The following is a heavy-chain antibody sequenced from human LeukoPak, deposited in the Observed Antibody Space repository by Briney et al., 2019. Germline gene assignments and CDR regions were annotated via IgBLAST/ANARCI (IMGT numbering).Heavy chain of an antibody. D-gene: IGHD3-9*01. Sequence: ASETLSLTCAVYGGSFSGNYWSWIRQPPGKGLEWIGEINHSGSTNYNPSLKSRVTISVDTSKNQFSLKLSSVTAADTAVYYCARDLLTGYLEFDYWGQGTLVTVSS. CDR1: GGSFSGNY. J-gene: IGHJ4*02. CDR2: INHSGST. V-gene: IGHV4-34*01. CDR3: ARDLLTGYLEFDY.